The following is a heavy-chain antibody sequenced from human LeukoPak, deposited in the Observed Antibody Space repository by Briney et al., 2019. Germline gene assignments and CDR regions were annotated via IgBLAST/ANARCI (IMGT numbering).Heavy chain of an antibody. D-gene: IGHD2-21*02. Sequence: PGGSLRLSCAASGFTFSSYSMNWVRQAPGKGLEWISYISGDGTNIYYAHSVWGRLTISRDSAKNSLYLQMNSLMAEDTAVYYCARERVTPFMDYWGQGTLVTVSS. CDR3: ARERVTPFMDY. J-gene: IGHJ4*02. CDR2: ISGDGTNI. V-gene: IGHV3-48*01. CDR1: GFTFSSYS.